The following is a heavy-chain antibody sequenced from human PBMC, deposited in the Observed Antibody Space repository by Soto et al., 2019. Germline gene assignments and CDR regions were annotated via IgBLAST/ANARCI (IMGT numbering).Heavy chain of an antibody. J-gene: IGHJ5*02. D-gene: IGHD2-2*01. Sequence: GESLKISCTGSGYAFTSYWFAWVRQMPGKGLEWMGIIYPGDSDTRYSPSFQGQVTISADKSITTAYLQWSSLKASDTAMYYCARGYCTTTICDPWFDPWGQGTLVTVSS. CDR3: ARGYCTTTICDPWFDP. CDR1: GYAFTSYW. CDR2: IYPGDSDT. V-gene: IGHV5-51*01.